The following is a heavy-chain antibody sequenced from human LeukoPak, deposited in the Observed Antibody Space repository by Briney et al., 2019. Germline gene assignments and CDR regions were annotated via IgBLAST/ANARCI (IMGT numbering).Heavy chain of an antibody. CDR3: ARRTASYCSSTSCLNWFDP. D-gene: IGHD2-2*01. CDR1: GGSISSYY. CDR2: IYYSGST. J-gene: IGHJ5*02. Sequence: PSETLSLTCTVSGGSISSYYWSWIRQPTGKGLEWIGYIYYSGSTNYNPSLKGRVTISVDTSKNQFSLKLSSVTAADTAVYYCARRTASYCSSTSCLNWFDPWGQGTLVTVSS. V-gene: IGHV4-59*01.